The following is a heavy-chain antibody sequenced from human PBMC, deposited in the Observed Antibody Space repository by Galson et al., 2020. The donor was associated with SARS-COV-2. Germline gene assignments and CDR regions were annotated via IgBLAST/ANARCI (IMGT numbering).Heavy chain of an antibody. Sequence: ASVTVSCKASGYTFTSYDINWVRQATGQGLEWMGWMNPNSGNTGYAQKFQGRVTMTRNTSISTAYMELSSLRSEDTAVYYCARMVEDSSSWYVYYYYGMDVWGQGTTVTVSS. CDR2: MNPNSGNT. CDR3: ARMVEDSSSWYVYYYYGMDV. J-gene: IGHJ6*02. V-gene: IGHV1-8*01. D-gene: IGHD6-13*01. CDR1: GYTFTSYD.